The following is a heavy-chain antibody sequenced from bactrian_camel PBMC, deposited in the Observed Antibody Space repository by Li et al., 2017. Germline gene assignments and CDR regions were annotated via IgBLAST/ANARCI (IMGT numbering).Heavy chain of an antibody. CDR2: IKSDSSDT. J-gene: IGHJ4*01. D-gene: IGHD3*01. CDR1: GFTLGSYY. CDR3: TTSPRVPGSLYYDRAFRD. V-gene: IGHV3-2*01. Sequence: HVQLVESEGGLVQPGGSLRLSCAASGFTLGSYYMSWVRQAPGKGLEWVSSIKSDSSDTYYVDSVKGRFTISRDNAMNTLHLQMNNLKSDDTALYFCTTSPRVPGSLYYDRAFRDWGEGTQVTVS.